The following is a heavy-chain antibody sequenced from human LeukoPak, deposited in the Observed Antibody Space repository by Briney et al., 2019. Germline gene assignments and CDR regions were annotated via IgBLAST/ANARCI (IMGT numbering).Heavy chain of an antibody. CDR3: ARGPCSGGRCYSLGMTIDY. J-gene: IGHJ4*02. Sequence: QAGGSLRLSCAASGFTFSSYWMSWVRQAPGKGLEWVANIKQDGSEKYYVDSVKGRFTISRDNAKNSLYLQMNSLRAEDTAVYYCARGPCSGGRCYSLGMTIDYWGQGTLVTVSS. CDR2: IKQDGSEK. D-gene: IGHD2-15*01. V-gene: IGHV3-7*01. CDR1: GFTFSSYW.